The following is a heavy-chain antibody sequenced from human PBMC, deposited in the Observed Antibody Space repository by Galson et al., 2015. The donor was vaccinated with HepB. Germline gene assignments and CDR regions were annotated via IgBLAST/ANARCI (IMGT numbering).Heavy chain of an antibody. V-gene: IGHV4-39*07. CDR1: GASISFSGYY. CDR3: ANGVEDIVVIPAAYVDY. CDR2: IYYSGST. J-gene: IGHJ4*02. Sequence: ETLSLTCTVSGASISFSGYYWSWIRQPPGKGLEWIGPIYYSGSTFYSPSLKRRVSISLDTSKNQFSLKLTSVTAADTAVDYCANGVEDIVVIPAAYVDYWGQGTLVTVSS. D-gene: IGHD2-2*01.